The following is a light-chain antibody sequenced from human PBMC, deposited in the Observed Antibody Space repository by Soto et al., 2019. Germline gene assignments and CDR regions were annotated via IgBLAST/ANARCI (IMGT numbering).Light chain of an antibody. Sequence: DIQMTQSPSTLSASVGDRVTITCRASQSISSWLAWYQQKPGKAPKLLIYDASSLESGVPSRFSGSGSGTEFTLTISSLQPDDFATYSCQQSNSYSPWTFGQGTKVESK. V-gene: IGKV1-5*01. CDR3: QQSNSYSPWT. CDR1: QSISSW. CDR2: DAS. J-gene: IGKJ1*01.